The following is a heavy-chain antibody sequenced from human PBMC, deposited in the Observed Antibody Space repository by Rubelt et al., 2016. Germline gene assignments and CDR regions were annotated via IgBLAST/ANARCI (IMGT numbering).Heavy chain of an antibody. D-gene: IGHD3-10*01. V-gene: IGHV1-46*01. CDR1: GYTFTSYY. CDR2: INPSGGST. J-gene: IGHJ5*02. CDR3: AGDKSGRPDP. Sequence: QVQLVQSGAEVKKPGASVKVSCKASGYTFTSYYMHWVRQAPGQGLEWMGIINPSGGSTSYALTFQGMVTMTRDTSTSTVYMELSSLRSGDTTVYYCAGDKSGRPDPWGQGTLVTVSS.